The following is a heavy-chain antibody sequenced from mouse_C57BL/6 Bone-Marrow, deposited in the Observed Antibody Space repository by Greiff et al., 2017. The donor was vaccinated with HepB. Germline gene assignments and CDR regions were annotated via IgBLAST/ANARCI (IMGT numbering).Heavy chain of an antibody. CDR1: GYTFTSYW. D-gene: IGHD1-1*01. V-gene: IGHV1-69*01. J-gene: IGHJ3*01. CDR2: IDPSDSYT. CDR3: ASLYYYGSFAY. Sequence: VQLQQSGAELVMPGASVKLSCKASGYTFTSYWMHWVKQRPGQGLEWIGEIDPSDSYTNYNQKFKGKSTLTVDKSSSTAYMQLSSLTSEDSAVYYCASLYYYGSFAYWGQGTLVTVSA.